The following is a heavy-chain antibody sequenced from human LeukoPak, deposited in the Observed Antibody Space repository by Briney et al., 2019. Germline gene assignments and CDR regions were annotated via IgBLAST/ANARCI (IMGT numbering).Heavy chain of an antibody. D-gene: IGHD7-27*01. CDR1: GGSISSRGYY. J-gene: IGHJ4*02. Sequence: SETLSLTCTVSGGSISSRGYYWGWIRQPPGKGLEWIGSIYYSGSGSAHYKPPLKSRVTISVDTSKNQFSLKLSSVTAADTAVYYCARLQLGVVFFDNWGQGTLVIVSS. CDR2: IYYSGSGSA. V-gene: IGHV4-39*01. CDR3: ARLQLGVVFFDN.